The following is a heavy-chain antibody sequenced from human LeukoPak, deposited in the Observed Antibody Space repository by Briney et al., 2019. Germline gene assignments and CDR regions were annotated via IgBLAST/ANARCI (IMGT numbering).Heavy chain of an antibody. CDR3: ARGYSYGTLRGLAYCGGDCYSNWFDP. V-gene: IGHV1-69*06. J-gene: IGHJ5*02. D-gene: IGHD2-21*02. CDR1: GGTFSSYA. CDR2: IIPIFGTA. Sequence: GSSVKVSCKASGGTFSSYAISWVRQAPGQGLEWMGGIIPIFGTANYAQKFQGRVTITADKSTSTAYMELSSLRSEDTAVYYCARGYSYGTLRGLAYCGGDCYSNWFDPWGQGILVTVSS.